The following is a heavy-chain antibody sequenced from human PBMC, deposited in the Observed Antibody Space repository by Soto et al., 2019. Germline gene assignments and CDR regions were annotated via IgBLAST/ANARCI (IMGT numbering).Heavy chain of an antibody. V-gene: IGHV1-24*01. J-gene: IGHJ6*03. CDR2: FDPEDGET. CDR1: GYTLTELF. CDR3: ATAAGYCSSTSCYRPYYYYYYMDV. Sequence: ASVKVSCKVSGYTLTELFMHWVRQAPGKGLEWMGGFDPEDGETIYAQKFQGRVTMTEDTSTDTAYMELSSLRSEDTAVYYCATAAGYCSSTSCYRPYYYYYYMDVWGKGTTVTVSS. D-gene: IGHD2-2*01.